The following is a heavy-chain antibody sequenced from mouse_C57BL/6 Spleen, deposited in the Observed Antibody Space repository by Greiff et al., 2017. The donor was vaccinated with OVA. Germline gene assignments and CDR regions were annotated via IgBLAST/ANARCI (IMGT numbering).Heavy chain of an antibody. CDR1: GYTFTSYW. D-gene: IGHD2-4*01. CDR3: ARKGHYDDDWFAD. V-gene: IGHV1-64*01. J-gene: IGHJ3*01. CDR2: IHPNSGST. Sequence: VQLQQSGAELVKPGASVKLSCKASGYTFTSYWLHWVKQRPGQGLEWIGMIHPNSGSTNYNEKFKSKATLTVDKSSSTAYMQLSSLTSEDSAVYYCARKGHYDDDWFADWGQGTLVTVSA.